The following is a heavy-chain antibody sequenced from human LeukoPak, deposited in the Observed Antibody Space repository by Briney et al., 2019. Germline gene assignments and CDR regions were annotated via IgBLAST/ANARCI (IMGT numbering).Heavy chain of an antibody. J-gene: IGHJ4*02. D-gene: IGHD6-13*01. V-gene: IGHV3-48*03. CDR2: ISSSGSTI. CDR1: GFTFSSYE. CDR3: ARELAAAGTAPFDY. Sequence: PGGSLRLSCAASGFTFSSYEMNWVRQAPGKGLEWVSYISSSGSTIYYADSVKGRFTISRDNAKNSLYLQMNSLRAEDTAVYYCARELAAAGTAPFDYWGQGTLVTVSS.